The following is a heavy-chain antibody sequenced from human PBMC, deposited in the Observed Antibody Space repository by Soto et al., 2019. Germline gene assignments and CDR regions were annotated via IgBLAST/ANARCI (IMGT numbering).Heavy chain of an antibody. CDR2: ITATGDRT. D-gene: IGHD3-22*01. CDR1: GFRFSSYS. J-gene: IGHJ4*02. Sequence: GWSLRLSCADSGFRFSSYSMSWVRQTPGKGLEWVAAITATGDRTYYADSVTGRFTISRDNSKKTHYLQMTSLRAEDTAMYYCATMNGYFEYWGPGT. V-gene: IGHV3-23*01. CDR3: ATMNGYFEY.